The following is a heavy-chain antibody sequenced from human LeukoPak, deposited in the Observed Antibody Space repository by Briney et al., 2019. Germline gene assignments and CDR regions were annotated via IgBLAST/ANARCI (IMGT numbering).Heavy chain of an antibody. Sequence: GGSLRLSCAASGFTFSSYGMHWVRQAPGKGLEWVAVIWYDGSNKYYADSVKGRFTISRDNSKNTLYLQMNSLRAEDTAVYYCARDNLPEGLWFGELSPRGSWFDPWGQGTLVTVSS. CDR2: IWYDGSNK. CDR1: GFTFSSYG. D-gene: IGHD3-10*01. CDR3: ARDNLPEGLWFGELSPRGSWFDP. V-gene: IGHV3-33*01. J-gene: IGHJ5*02.